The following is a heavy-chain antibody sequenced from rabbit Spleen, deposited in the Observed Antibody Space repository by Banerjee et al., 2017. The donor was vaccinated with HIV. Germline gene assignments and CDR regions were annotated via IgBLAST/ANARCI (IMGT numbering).Heavy chain of an antibody. CDR3: VREAGYGGYGDANL. Sequence: QLVESGGGLVQPGGSLKLSCKASGFTLSSYYMKWVRQTPGKGLEWIGYIVPIFGVTYYANWVNGRFTISSHDAQNTLYLQLNSLTAADTATYFCVREAGYGGYGDANLWGPGTLVTVS. CDR1: GFTLSSYY. D-gene: IGHD6-1*01. CDR2: IVPIFGVT. V-gene: IGHV1S7*01. J-gene: IGHJ4*01.